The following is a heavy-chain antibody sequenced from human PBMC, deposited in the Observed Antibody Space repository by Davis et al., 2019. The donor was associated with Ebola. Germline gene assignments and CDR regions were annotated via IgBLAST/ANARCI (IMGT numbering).Heavy chain of an antibody. D-gene: IGHD5-18*01. Sequence: PEGSLRLSCAASGFTVSSNYMSWVRQAPGKGLEWVSVIYSGVSTYYADSVKGRFTISRDNSKNTLYLQMNSLRAEDTAVYYCARSRPRGYSYGSVYYYGMDVWGQGTTVTVSS. CDR2: IYSGVST. J-gene: IGHJ6*02. V-gene: IGHV3-66*01. CDR3: ARSRPRGYSYGSVYYYGMDV. CDR1: GFTVSSNY.